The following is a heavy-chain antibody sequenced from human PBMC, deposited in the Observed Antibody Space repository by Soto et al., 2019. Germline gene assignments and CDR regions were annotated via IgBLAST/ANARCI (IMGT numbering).Heavy chain of an antibody. CDR1: GFTFSSYA. V-gene: IGHV3-64D*06. Sequence: PGGSLRLSCSASGFTFSSYAMHWVRQAPGKGLEYVSAISSNGGSTYYADSVKGRFTISRDNSKNTLYLQMSSLRAEDTAVYYWVKDARIAAGGGVFDIGGKGKMVPVPS. CDR3: VKDARIAAGGGVFDI. CDR2: ISSNGGST. J-gene: IGHJ3*02. D-gene: IGHD6-13*01.